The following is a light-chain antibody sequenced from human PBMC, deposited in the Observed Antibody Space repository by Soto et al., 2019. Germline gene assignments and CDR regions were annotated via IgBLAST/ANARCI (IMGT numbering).Light chain of an antibody. J-gene: IGLJ3*02. CDR1: SGHSTYA. Sequence: QSVLTQSPSASASLGASVKLTCTLSSGHSTYAIAWHQQQPEKGPRYLMKVNIDGSHSKGDGIPDRFSGSSSGDERYLTISSLQSEDEADYYCQTWGTGIQVFGGGTKVTVL. V-gene: IGLV4-69*01. CDR2: VNIDGSH. CDR3: QTWGTGIQV.